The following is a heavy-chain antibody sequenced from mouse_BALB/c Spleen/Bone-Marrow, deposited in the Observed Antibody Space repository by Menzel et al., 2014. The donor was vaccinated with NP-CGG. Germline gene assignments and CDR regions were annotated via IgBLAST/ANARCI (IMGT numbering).Heavy chain of an antibody. V-gene: IGHV5-12-1*01. J-gene: IGHJ4*01. CDR3: ARPLYYYGSSPFYAMDY. CDR2: ISSGGGST. D-gene: IGHD1-1*01. CDR1: GFAFSSYD. Sequence: EVKLVESGGGLVKPGGSLKLSCAASGFAFSSYDMSWVRQTPEKRLEWVAYISSGGGSTYYPDTVKGRFTISRDNAKNSLYLKMSSLKSEDTAMYYCARPLYYYGSSPFYAMDYWGQGTSVTVSS.